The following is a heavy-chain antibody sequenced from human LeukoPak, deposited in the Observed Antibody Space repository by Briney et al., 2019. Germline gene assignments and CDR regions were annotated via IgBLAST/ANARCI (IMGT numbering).Heavy chain of an antibody. CDR3: ARKLPGTGMYYFDY. CDR1: GFIFSNFN. Sequence: QPGGSLRLSCAASGFIFSNFNMNWVRQAPGKGLEWVSYINTAGTDIYYADSVRGRLTISRDNAKNSLYLQMNSLRDEDTAVYYCARKLPGTGMYYFDYWGQGTLVTVSS. J-gene: IGHJ4*02. CDR2: INTAGTDI. D-gene: IGHD6-13*01. V-gene: IGHV3-48*02.